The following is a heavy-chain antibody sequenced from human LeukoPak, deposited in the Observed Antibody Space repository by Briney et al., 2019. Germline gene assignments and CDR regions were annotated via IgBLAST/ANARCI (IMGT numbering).Heavy chain of an antibody. CDR2: ISGSGGST. D-gene: IGHD2-21*02. CDR1: GFTVSSDV. J-gene: IGHJ2*01. CDR3: AKGIVGVTSRYWYFDL. Sequence: GGSLRLSCAASGFTVSSDVMSWVRQAPGKGLEWVSAISGSGGSTYYADSVKGRFTISRDNSKNTLYLRMNSLRAEDTAVYYCAKGIVGVTSRYWYFDLWGRGTLVTVSS. V-gene: IGHV3-23*01.